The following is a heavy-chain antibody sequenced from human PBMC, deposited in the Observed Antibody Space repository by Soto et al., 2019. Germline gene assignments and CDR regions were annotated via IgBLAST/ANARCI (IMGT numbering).Heavy chain of an antibody. J-gene: IGHJ6*02. V-gene: IGHV1-69*13. D-gene: IGHD5-12*01. CDR2: IIPIFGTA. CDR1: GGTFSSYA. Sequence: SVKVSFKASGGTFSSYALSWVRRAPGQGLEWMGGIIPIFGTANYAQKFQGRVTITADESTSTAYMELSSLRSEDTAVYYCARDRGHSGDGMDVWGQGTTVTVSS. CDR3: ARDRGHSGDGMDV.